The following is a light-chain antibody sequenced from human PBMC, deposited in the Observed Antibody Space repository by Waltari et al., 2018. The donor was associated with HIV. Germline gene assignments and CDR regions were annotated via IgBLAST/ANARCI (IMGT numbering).Light chain of an antibody. V-gene: IGLV1-47*01. CDR1: SSNIGSNC. CDR2: RNN. CDR3: ATWNDSL. J-gene: IGLJ2*01. Sequence: QSVLTQPPSASGTPGQRVTISCSGSSSNIGSNCVYWNHHLPGTALKLLVYRNNQRPSGVPDRLSGSKSGTSASLAISGLRSEDEADYYCATWNDSLVGGGTKLTVL.